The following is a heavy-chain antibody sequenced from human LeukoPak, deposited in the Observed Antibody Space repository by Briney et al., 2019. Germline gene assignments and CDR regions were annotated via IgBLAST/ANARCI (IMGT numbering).Heavy chain of an antibody. D-gene: IGHD7-27*01. Sequence: SETLSLTGSVSGGSISSSSYYWGWIRQPPGKGLGWIGSIYYSGITDYNPSLKSRLRISVDTSKNQFSLKLSSVTAADTAVYYCARHQTGDDHYFEYWGQGTLVTVSS. CDR3: ARHQTGDDHYFEY. CDR2: IYYSGIT. J-gene: IGHJ4*02. CDR1: GGSISSSSYY. V-gene: IGHV4-39*01.